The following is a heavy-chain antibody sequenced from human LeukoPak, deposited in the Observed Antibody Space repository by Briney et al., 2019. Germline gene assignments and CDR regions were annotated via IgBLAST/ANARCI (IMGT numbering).Heavy chain of an antibody. CDR2: INSDGSTT. CDR1: GFTFSSYW. V-gene: IGHV3-74*01. CDR3: ARATYYYDSSGYRAIYYFDY. J-gene: IGHJ4*02. Sequence: PGGSLRLSCAASGFTFSSYWMHWVRQAPGKGLVRVSRINSDGSTTTYADSVKGRFTISRDNAKDTLYLQMTSLRAEDTAVYYCARATYYYDSSGYRAIYYFDYWGQGTLVTVSS. D-gene: IGHD3-22*01.